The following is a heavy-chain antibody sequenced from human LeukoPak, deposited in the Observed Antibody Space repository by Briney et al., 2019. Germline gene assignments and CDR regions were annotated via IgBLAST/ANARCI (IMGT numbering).Heavy chain of an antibody. CDR3: TTAFGYCSSTSCSEWFDY. Sequence: GGSLRLSCAASGFTFSNAWMSWVRQAPGKGLEWVGRIKSKTDGGTTDYAAPEKGRFTISRDDSKNTLYLQMNSLKTEDTAVYYCTTAFGYCSSTSCSEWFDYWGQGTLVTVSS. CDR1: GFTFSNAW. CDR2: IKSKTDGGTT. V-gene: IGHV3-15*01. J-gene: IGHJ4*02. D-gene: IGHD2-2*03.